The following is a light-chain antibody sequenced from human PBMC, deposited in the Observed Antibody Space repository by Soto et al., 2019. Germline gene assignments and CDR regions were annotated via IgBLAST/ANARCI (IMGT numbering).Light chain of an antibody. J-gene: IGKJ1*01. CDR3: QQYGSSST. Sequence: EIVLTQSPGTLSLSPGERATLSCRASQSVSSSYLAWYQQKPGQAPRLLIFGATSRATGIPDRFSGRRSGTDFTLTISRLEPEDFAVYYCQQYGSSSTFGQGTKVDIK. V-gene: IGKV3-20*01. CDR1: QSVSSSY. CDR2: GAT.